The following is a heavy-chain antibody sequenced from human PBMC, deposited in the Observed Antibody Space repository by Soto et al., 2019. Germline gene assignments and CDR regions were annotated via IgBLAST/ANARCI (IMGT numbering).Heavy chain of an antibody. V-gene: IGHV3-21*01. CDR1: GFTFSSYS. CDR2: ISSSSSYI. J-gene: IGHJ6*03. CDR3: ARDQHHYGSGPYPPYMDV. D-gene: IGHD3-10*01. Sequence: GGSLRLSCAASGFTFSSYSMNWVRQAPGKGLEWVSSISSSSSYIYYADSVKGRFTISRDNAKNSLYLQMNSLRAEDTAVYYCARDQHHYGSGPYPPYMDVWGKGTTVTVSS.